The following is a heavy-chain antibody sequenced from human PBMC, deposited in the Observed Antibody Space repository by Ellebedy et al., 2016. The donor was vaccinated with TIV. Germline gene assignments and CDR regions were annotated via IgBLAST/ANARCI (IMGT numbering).Heavy chain of an antibody. Sequence: SETLSLXCSVSGGSIRSIDYYWGWIRQPPGRGLEWIGSIYHSGSTYYNPSLKSRVAISVDTSKNQFSLKLSSVTAADTAVYYCARTDLRYGMDVWGQGTTVTVSS. CDR2: IYHSGST. V-gene: IGHV4-39*07. D-gene: IGHD3/OR15-3a*01. CDR1: GGSIRSIDYY. CDR3: ARTDLRYGMDV. J-gene: IGHJ6*02.